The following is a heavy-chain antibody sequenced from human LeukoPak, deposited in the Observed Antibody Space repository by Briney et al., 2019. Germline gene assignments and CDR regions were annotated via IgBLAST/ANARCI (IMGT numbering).Heavy chain of an antibody. CDR1: GFTFSSYV. J-gene: IGHJ4*02. D-gene: IGHD6-19*01. V-gene: IGHV3-23*01. CDR2: ISGSGGST. Sequence: TGGSLRLSCAASGFTFSSYVMSWVRQAPGKGLEWVSAISGSGGSTYYADSVKGRFTISRDNSKNTLYLQVNSLRAEDTAVYYCAKERPIRSGWPTGGFDYWGQGTLVTVSS. CDR3: AKERPIRSGWPTGGFDY.